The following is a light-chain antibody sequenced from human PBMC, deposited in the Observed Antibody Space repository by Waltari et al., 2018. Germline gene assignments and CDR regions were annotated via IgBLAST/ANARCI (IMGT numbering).Light chain of an antibody. V-gene: IGKV3-11*01. CDR2: DVY. CDR1: QDISTD. J-gene: IGKJ1*01. Sequence: EIVLTQSPATLSLSPGDTGTLSCRASQDISTDLAWYQHRPGQPPRLLVYDVYNRAAGIPPRFSGSGSGTDFPLTISSLEPEDLAVYFCQQRSLWPRTFGPGTKVEI. CDR3: QQRSLWPRT.